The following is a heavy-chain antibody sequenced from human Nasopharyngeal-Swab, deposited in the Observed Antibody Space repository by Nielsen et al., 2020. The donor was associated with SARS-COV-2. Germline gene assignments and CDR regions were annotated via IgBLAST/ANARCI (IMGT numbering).Heavy chain of an antibody. CDR1: GFTFSSYS. CDR2: ISGSGGST. D-gene: IGHD6-19*01. V-gene: IGHV3-23*01. CDR3: AKDLYAVAGPLFDY. J-gene: IGHJ4*02. Sequence: GGSLRLSCAASGFTFSSYSMNWVRQAPGKGLEWVSAISGSGGSTYYADSVKGRFTISRDNSKNTLYLQMNSLRAEDTAVYYCAKDLYAVAGPLFDYWGQGTLVTVSS.